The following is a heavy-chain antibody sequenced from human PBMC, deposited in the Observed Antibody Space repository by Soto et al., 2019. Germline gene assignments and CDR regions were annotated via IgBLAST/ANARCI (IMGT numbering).Heavy chain of an antibody. CDR2: ISYDGSNK. V-gene: IGHV3-30-3*01. CDR1: GFTFSSYA. J-gene: IGHJ4*02. Sequence: GGSLRLSCAASGFTFSSYAMHWVRQAPGKGLEWVAVISYDGSNKYYADSVKGRFTISRDNSKNTLYLQMNSLRAEDTAVYYCVRDSSYNWNDAIDYWGQGTLVTVSS. D-gene: IGHD1-1*01. CDR3: VRDSSYNWNDAIDY.